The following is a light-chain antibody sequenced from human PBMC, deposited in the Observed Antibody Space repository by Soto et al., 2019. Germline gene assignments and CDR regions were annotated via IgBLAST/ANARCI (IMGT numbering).Light chain of an antibody. J-gene: IGKJ1*01. CDR3: MQALQTPPT. Sequence: DIVMTQSPLSLPVTPGEPASISCRSSQSLLHSNGYNYLDWYLRKPGQSPQLLIYLGSNRASGVPDRFSGSGSGTDFTRKISRVEAEDVGVYYCMQALQTPPTFGQGTKVEIK. CDR1: QSLLHSNGYNY. V-gene: IGKV2-28*01. CDR2: LGS.